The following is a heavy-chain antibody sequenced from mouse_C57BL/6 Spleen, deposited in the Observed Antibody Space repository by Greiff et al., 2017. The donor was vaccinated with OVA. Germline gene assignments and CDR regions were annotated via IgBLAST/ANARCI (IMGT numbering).Heavy chain of an antibody. Sequence: VQLQQSGPELVKPGASVKISCKASGYAFSSSWMNWVKQRPGKGLEWIGRIYPGDGDTNYNGKFKGKATLTADKSSSTAYMQLSSLTSEDTAVYYCTTSNPDYWGQGTTLTVSS. J-gene: IGHJ2*01. D-gene: IGHD2-5*01. V-gene: IGHV1-82*01. CDR1: GYAFSSSW. CDR3: TTSNPDY. CDR2: IYPGDGDT.